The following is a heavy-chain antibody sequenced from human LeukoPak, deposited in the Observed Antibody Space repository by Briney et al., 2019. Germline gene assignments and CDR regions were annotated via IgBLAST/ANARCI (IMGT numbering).Heavy chain of an antibody. J-gene: IGHJ4*02. CDR2: IFYSGST. CDR3: AREGWGYNDGRGSFDY. CDR1: GGSISSRSQH. V-gene: IGHV4-39*02. Sequence: SETLSLTCTVSGGSISSRSQHWGWLRQPPGKGVEGIGNIFYSGSTFYNPSLKSRVTISVDTSQEQFSLKLSSVTAADTAVYYCAREGWGYNDGRGSFDYWGQGTLVTVSS. D-gene: IGHD3-22*01.